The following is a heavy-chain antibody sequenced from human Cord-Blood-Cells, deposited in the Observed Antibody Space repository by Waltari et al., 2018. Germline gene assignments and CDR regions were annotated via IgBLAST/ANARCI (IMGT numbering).Heavy chain of an antibody. Sequence: QVQLQASGPGLVKPSETLSLPCAVSGYSISSGYYWGWIWQSPGKGLAWIGGIYHSGNTYYTPSLKSRVTIAVDTSKNQFSLKLSSVTAADTAVYYCGRDSLIAAAHYFDYWGQGTLVTVSS. V-gene: IGHV4-38-2*02. J-gene: IGHJ4*02. CDR2: IYHSGNT. CDR1: GYSISSGYY. CDR3: GRDSLIAAAHYFDY. D-gene: IGHD6-13*01.